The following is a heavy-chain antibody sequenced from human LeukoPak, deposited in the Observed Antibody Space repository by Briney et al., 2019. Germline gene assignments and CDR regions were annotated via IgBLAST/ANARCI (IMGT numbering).Heavy chain of an antibody. Sequence: GGSLRLSCAVSGFTFSSYAMSWVRQAPGKGLEWVSAISGSGGSTYYADSVKGRFTISRDNPKNTLYLQMNSLRAEDTAVYYCAKDILGYYYDSSGYWDYWGQGTLVTVSS. CDR2: ISGSGGST. CDR3: AKDILGYYYDSSGYWDY. J-gene: IGHJ4*02. D-gene: IGHD3-22*01. V-gene: IGHV3-23*01. CDR1: GFTFSSYA.